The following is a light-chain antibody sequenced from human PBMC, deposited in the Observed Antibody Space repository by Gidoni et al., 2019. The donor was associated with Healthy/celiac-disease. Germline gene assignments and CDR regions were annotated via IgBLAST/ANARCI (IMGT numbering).Light chain of an antibody. V-gene: IGKV3-11*01. CDR1: QSVSSY. CDR3: QQRSNWPPVSIT. Sequence: EIVLTQSPDTLSLSPGERATLSCRASQSVSSYLAWYQQKPGQAPRLLSYDASNRATGIPARFSGSGSGTDFTLTISSLEPEDFAVYYCQQRSNWPPVSITFGQGTRLEIK. CDR2: DAS. J-gene: IGKJ5*01.